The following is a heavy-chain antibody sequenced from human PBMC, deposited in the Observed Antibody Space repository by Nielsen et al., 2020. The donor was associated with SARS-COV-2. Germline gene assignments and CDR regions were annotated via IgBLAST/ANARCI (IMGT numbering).Heavy chain of an antibody. CDR2: ILHSGFT. CDR3: ARGRDTTTNSYLDV. D-gene: IGHD4-17*01. CDR1: GGSLTEHD. V-gene: IGHV4-34*01. Sequence: SETLSLTCAISGGSLTEHDWNWIRQPPGRGLEWLGEILHSGFTNNNPSLTTRLIISSDKSKNQFSLRLRSVTAADTAIHYCARGRDTTTNSYLDVWGQGTTVTVSS. J-gene: IGHJ6*02.